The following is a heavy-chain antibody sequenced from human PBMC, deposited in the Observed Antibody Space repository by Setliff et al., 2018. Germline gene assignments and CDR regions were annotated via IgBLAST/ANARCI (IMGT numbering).Heavy chain of an antibody. CDR1: GFSFSSYA. D-gene: IGHD6-19*01. CDR2: ISYDGINK. J-gene: IGHJ6*03. V-gene: IGHV3-30*07. CDR3: IRLSSSAYYYMDT. Sequence: SLRLSCAASGFSFSSYAMHWVRQAPGKGLEWVAVISYDGINKYYADSVKGRFTISRDNSKNTLYLQMNSLKTEDTAVYYCIRLSSSAYYYMDTWGKGTTVTVSS.